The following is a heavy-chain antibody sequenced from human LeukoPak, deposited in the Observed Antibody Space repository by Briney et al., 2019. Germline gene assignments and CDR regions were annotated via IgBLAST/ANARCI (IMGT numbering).Heavy chain of an antibody. J-gene: IGHJ4*02. CDR2: IRSKAYGGTT. CDR1: GFTFGGYC. Sequence: GGSLRLSCTASGFTFGGYCINWVRQAPGKGLEWVAFIRSKAYGGTTEYAASVKGRFTISRDDSKSTAYLQMNSLKTEDTAVYYCSRDQRDSTGHYKNYFDYWGQGAPVTVSS. D-gene: IGHD3-22*01. CDR3: SRDQRDSTGHYKNYFDY. V-gene: IGHV3-49*04.